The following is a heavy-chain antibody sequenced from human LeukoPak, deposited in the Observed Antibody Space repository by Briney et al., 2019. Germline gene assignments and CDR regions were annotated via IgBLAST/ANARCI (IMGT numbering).Heavy chain of an antibody. J-gene: IGHJ5*02. V-gene: IGHV4-59*08. Sequence: SEALSLTCTVSGGSISSYYWSWIRQPPGKGLEWIGYIYYSGSTNYNPSLKSRVTISVDTSKNQFSLKLSSVTAADTAVYYCARSYEGFGELGNWFDPWGQGTLVTVSS. D-gene: IGHD3-10*01. CDR1: GGSISSYY. CDR2: IYYSGST. CDR3: ARSYEGFGELGNWFDP.